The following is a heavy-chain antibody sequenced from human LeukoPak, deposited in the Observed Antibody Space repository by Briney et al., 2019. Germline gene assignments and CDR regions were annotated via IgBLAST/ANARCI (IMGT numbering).Heavy chain of an antibody. J-gene: IGHJ6*03. V-gene: IGHV3-66*02. CDR1: VFTVSSHY. Sequence: GGSLRLSCAASVFTVSSHYMSWVRRAPAKGLEWASVSYSGGSTYYADYAKGRFTISRDNSKNTLYLQMNSLRAEDTAVYYCARDSTSRDYYYYYMDVWGKGTTVTVSS. CDR2: SYSGGST. CDR3: ARDSTSRDYYYYYMDV.